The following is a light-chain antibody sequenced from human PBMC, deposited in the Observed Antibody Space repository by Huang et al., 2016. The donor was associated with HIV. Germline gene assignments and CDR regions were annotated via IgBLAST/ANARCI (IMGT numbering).Light chain of an antibody. J-gene: IGKJ2*03. CDR3: QQFGSSPPYS. CDR2: RES. Sequence: EILLTQSPDTLSLSPGERATLSCRASQSVNNNYLAWYQQKPGQAPGLLTYRESTRATGIPDRCSGSGSGTDFTLTISRLEPDDFAVYYCQQFGSSPPYSFGQGTKLEIK. V-gene: IGKV3-20*01. CDR1: QSVNNNY.